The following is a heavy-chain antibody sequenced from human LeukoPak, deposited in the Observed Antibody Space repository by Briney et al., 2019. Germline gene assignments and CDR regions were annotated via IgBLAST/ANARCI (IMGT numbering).Heavy chain of an antibody. V-gene: IGHV4-31*03. CDR1: GGSISSGGYY. D-gene: IGHD3-22*01. J-gene: IGHJ4*02. CDR3: ARYYDSSGYHDY. Sequence: SQTLSLTCTVSGGSISSGGYYWSWIRQHPGKGLEWIGYIYYSGSTYYNPSLKSRVTISVDTSKNQFSLKLSSVTAADTAVYYRARYYDSSGYHDYWGQGTLVTVSS. CDR2: IYYSGST.